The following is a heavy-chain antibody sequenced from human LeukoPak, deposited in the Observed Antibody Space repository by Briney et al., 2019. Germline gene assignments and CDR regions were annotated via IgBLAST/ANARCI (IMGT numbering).Heavy chain of an antibody. CDR2: INPSGGST. CDR3: ARAGAVVTLSDYYYMDV. V-gene: IGHV1-46*01. D-gene: IGHD4-23*01. Sequence: ASVKVSCKASGYTFTSYYMHWVRQAPGQGLEWMGIINPSGGSTSYAQKFQGRVTMTRDMSTSTVYMELSSLRSEDTAVYYCARAGAVVTLSDYYYMDVWGKGTTVTVSS. CDR1: GYTFTSYY. J-gene: IGHJ6*03.